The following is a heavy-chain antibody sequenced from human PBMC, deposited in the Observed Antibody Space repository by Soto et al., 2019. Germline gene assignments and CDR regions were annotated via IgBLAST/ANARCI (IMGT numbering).Heavy chain of an antibody. CDR3: ARSLVVVVKGYYYYGMDV. D-gene: IGHD2-15*01. CDR1: GGSFSCYY. V-gene: IGHV4-59*01. Sequence: PSETLSLTCALYGGSFSCYYWSWIRQTPGKGLEWIGYIYYSGSSNYNPSLKSRVTISVDTSKNQFSLKLNSVTAADTAMYYCARSLVVVVKGYYYYGMDVWGQGTTVTVSS. J-gene: IGHJ6*02. CDR2: IYYSGSS.